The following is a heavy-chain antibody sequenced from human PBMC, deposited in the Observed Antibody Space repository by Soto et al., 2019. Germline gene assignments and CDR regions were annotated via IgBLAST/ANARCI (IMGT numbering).Heavy chain of an antibody. CDR3: ARHPERIAQIGWFDP. J-gene: IGHJ5*02. D-gene: IGHD6-13*01. CDR1: GLPFSSYS. V-gene: IGHV3-48*01. CDR2: ISSSSSTI. Sequence: PGGSLRLSCASSGLPFSSYSMNWVRQAPGKGLEWVSYISSSSSTIYYADSVKGRFTISRDNAKNSLYLQMNSLRAEDAAVYYCARHPERIAQIGWFDPWGQGTLVTVSS.